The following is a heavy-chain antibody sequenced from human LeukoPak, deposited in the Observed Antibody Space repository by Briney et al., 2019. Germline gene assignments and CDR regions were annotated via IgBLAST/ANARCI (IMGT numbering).Heavy chain of an antibody. Sequence: GGSLRLSCVAYGFALGDYAMHWVRQPPGTGLEWVAFISRVGRNTHYADSMRGRFTVSRDDSKNSIYLHMSSLRREDTALYYCAKDDSTGTYDVPYWGQGTQVTVSS. CDR3: AKDDSTGTYDVPY. CDR1: GFALGDYA. CDR2: ISRVGRNT. J-gene: IGHJ4*02. V-gene: IGHV3-43D*04. D-gene: IGHD1-1*01.